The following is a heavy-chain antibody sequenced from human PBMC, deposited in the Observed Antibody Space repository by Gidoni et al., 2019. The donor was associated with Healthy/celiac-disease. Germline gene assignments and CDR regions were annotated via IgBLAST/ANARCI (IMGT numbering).Heavy chain of an antibody. CDR2: IYYSGGT. CDR3: AREGDTAMDPSYYYGMDV. J-gene: IGHJ6*02. CDR1: GGSISSRIYY. V-gene: IGHV4-39*07. D-gene: IGHD5-18*01. Sequence: QRHLPESGPGLVKPSETLSLTCTVSGGSISSRIYYWGWIRQPPVKGLEWIGSIYYSGGTYYNPSIKSRVTISVDTSKNQFSLKLSSVTAADTAVYYCAREGDTAMDPSYYYGMDVWGQGTTVTVSS.